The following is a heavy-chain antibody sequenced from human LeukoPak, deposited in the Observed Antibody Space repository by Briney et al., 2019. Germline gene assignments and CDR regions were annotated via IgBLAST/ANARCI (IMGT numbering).Heavy chain of an antibody. J-gene: IGHJ6*02. Sequence: PSETLSLTCAVSVGSINSGNWWSWVCQSPGKGLEWIGEIYHNGTPNYNPSLKSRVTISADTFKNHFSLKMTSVTAADTAVYYCATAPILRGEGGEHYKYGMDVWGQGTTVIVSS. CDR3: ATAPILRGEGGEHYKYGMDV. CDR2: IYHNGTP. CDR1: VGSINSGNW. V-gene: IGHV4-4*02. D-gene: IGHD2-2*02.